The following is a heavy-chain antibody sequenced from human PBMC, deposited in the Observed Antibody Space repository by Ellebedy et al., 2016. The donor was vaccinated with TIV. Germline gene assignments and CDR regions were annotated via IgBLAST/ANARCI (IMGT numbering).Heavy chain of an antibody. CDR3: ARDQRYYASGLGIDY. J-gene: IGHJ4*02. V-gene: IGHV3-11*06. CDR1: GFTFSDYY. Sequence: GESLKISCAASGFTFSDYYMSWIRQAPGKGLEWVSYISSSGSYTNYADSVRGRFTISRDNAKNSLYLQMNSLRAEDTAVYYCARDQRYYASGLGIDYWGRGTLVTVSS. CDR2: ISSSGSYT. D-gene: IGHD3-10*01.